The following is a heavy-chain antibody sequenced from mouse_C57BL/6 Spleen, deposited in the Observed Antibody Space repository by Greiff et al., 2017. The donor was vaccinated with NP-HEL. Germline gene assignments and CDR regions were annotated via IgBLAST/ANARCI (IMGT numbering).Heavy chain of an antibody. J-gene: IGHJ1*03. V-gene: IGHV5-16*01. Sequence: EVMLVESEGGLVQPGSSMKLSCTASGFTFSDYYMAWVRQVPEKGLEWVANINYDGSSTYYQDSLQSRFIISRDNAKNILYLQMSSLKSEDTATYDCARGGGSSYWYFDVWGTGTTVTVSS. CDR1: GFTFSDYY. CDR3: ARGGGSSYWYFDV. CDR2: INYDGSST. D-gene: IGHD1-1*01.